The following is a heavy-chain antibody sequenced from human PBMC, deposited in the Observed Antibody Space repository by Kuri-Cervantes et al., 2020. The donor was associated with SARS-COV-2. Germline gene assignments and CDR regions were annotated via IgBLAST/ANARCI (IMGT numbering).Heavy chain of an antibody. J-gene: IGHJ6*02. Sequence: GSLRLSCTVSGGSISSYYWSWIRQPPGKGLEWIGYIYYSGSTNYNPSLKSRVTISVDTSKNQFFLKLSSVTAADTAVYYCARERGNYYDSSGYWNLGGYYYYGMDVWDQGTTVTVSS. D-gene: IGHD3-22*01. CDR3: ARERGNYYDSSGYWNLGGYYYYGMDV. CDR1: GGSISSYY. V-gene: IGHV4-59*12. CDR2: IYYSGST.